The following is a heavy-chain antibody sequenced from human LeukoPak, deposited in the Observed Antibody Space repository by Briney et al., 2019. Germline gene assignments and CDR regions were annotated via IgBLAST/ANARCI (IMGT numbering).Heavy chain of an antibody. D-gene: IGHD6-19*01. CDR3: AKRSAESSGYFNY. V-gene: IGHV3-7*03. J-gene: IGHJ4*02. Sequence: GGSLRLSCAASGFTFSSYWMSWVRQAPGKGLEWVANIKQDGSEKYYVDSVKGRFTISRDSSKNTLYLQMNSLRAEDTAVYYCAKRSAESSGYFNYWGQGILVTVSS. CDR1: GFTFSSYW. CDR2: IKQDGSEK.